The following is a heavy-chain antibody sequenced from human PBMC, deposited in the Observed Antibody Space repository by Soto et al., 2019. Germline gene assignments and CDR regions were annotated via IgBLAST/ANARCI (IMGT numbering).Heavy chain of an antibody. V-gene: IGHV2-5*02. CDR3: AHRLACGREWNTGTFDV. CDR2: IYWDDDK. CDR1: GFSLSTSGVG. J-gene: IGHJ3*01. D-gene: IGHD1-1*01. Sequence: QITLKESGPTRVKPTQTLALTCTFSGFSLSTSGVGVGWIRQSPGKAPEWLAPIYWDDDKRYSSSLKTRLTLTKDTSNIQVDIIMNNMDPVDTATYYGAHRLACGREWNTGTFDVWGQGTLVTVSS.